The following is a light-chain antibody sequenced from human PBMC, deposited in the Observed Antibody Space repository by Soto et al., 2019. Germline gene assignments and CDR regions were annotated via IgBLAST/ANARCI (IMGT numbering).Light chain of an antibody. J-gene: IGKJ1*01. CDR2: GAS. CDR1: QSVSSSY. Sequence: EIVLTQSPGTLSLSPGERATLSCRASQSVSSSYLAWYQQKPGQAPRLLIYGASSRATGIPGRFSGSGSGTDFTLTISRLEPDDFAVYYCQQYGSSPRFGQGTKVEI. CDR3: QQYGSSPR. V-gene: IGKV3-20*01.